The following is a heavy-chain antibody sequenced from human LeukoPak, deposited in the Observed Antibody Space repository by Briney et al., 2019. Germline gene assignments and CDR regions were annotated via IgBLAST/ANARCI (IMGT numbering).Heavy chain of an antibody. V-gene: IGHV4-4*09. CDR1: GGSLSRHY. D-gene: IGHD2/OR15-2a*01. CDR3: ARKGILAVAGAFDI. Sequence: SETLSLTCNVSGGSLSRHYCSWIRQAPGKGLEWIGFIFSGGSTNYNPSLKSRVTLSVDTSKNQFSLKLASVPAADTAVYYCARKGILAVAGAFDIWGQGTMVTVSS. J-gene: IGHJ3*02. CDR2: IFSGGST.